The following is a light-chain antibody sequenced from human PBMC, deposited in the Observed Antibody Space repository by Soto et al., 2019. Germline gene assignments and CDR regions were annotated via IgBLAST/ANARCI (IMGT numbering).Light chain of an antibody. Sequence: QSALTQPRSVSGSPGQSVTISCTGTTRDVGGYNYVSWYQQHPGKAPELMIYDVSKRPSGVPDRLSGSKSGNMASLTISGLQAEDEADYYCCSFAGSYTWVFGGGTKLTVL. CDR3: CSFAGSYTWV. CDR2: DVS. J-gene: IGLJ3*02. CDR1: TRDVGGYNY. V-gene: IGLV2-11*01.